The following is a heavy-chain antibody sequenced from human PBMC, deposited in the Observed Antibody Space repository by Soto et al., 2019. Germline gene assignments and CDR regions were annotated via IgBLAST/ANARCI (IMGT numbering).Heavy chain of an antibody. Sequence: ASVKVSCKASGYTFTSYGISWVRQAPGQGLEWMGWISAYNGNTNYAQKLQGRVTMTTDTSTSTAYMELRSLRSDDTAVYYCARDVKGYSSSRYVPPPDHYGFDVWGQGTLVTVSS. CDR1: GYTFTSYG. D-gene: IGHD6-13*01. CDR3: ARDVKGYSSSRYVPPPDHYGFDV. V-gene: IGHV1-18*01. J-gene: IGHJ1*01. CDR2: ISAYNGNT.